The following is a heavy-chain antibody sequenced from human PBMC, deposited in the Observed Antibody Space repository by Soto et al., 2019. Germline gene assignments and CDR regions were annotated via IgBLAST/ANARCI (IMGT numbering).Heavy chain of an antibody. V-gene: IGHV4-39*01. Sequence: PSEILSLTCTVSGGSISSSSYYWGWIRQPPGKGLEWIGSIYYSGSTYYNPSLKSRVTISVDTSKNQFSLKLSSVTAADTAVYYCAKHDFWTLYNTGLDSWGQGTLVTVSS. J-gene: IGHJ4*02. CDR3: AKHDFWTLYNTGLDS. D-gene: IGHD3-3*01. CDR2: IYYSGST. CDR1: GGSISSSSYY.